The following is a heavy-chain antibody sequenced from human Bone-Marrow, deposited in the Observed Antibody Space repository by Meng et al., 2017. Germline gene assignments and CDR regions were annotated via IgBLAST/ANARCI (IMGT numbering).Heavy chain of an antibody. CDR3: ARDSAMLVALLIDY. CDR1: GFTFSSYW. CDR2: INTDGSGT. D-gene: IGHD2-2*01. Sequence: EVQLVESGGGLVQPGGSLRLYCTASGFTFSSYWMHWVRQSPGKGLMWVSHINTDGSGTDYADSVEGRFTVSRDNAKNTLYLQMNNLRVEDTAVYYCARDSAMLVALLIDYWGQGTLVTVSS. V-gene: IGHV3-74*01. J-gene: IGHJ4*02.